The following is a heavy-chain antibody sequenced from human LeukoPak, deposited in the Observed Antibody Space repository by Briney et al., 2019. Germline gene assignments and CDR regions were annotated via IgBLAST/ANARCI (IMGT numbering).Heavy chain of an antibody. V-gene: IGHV3-30-3*01. Sequence: PGRSLRLSCAASGFTFSSYAMHWVRQAPGKGLEWVAVISYDGSNKYYADSVKGRFTISRDNAKNSLYLQMNSLRAEDTAVYYCAREANYGSGSPDYWGQGTLVTVSS. CDR2: ISYDGSNK. CDR1: GFTFSSYA. J-gene: IGHJ4*02. D-gene: IGHD3-10*01. CDR3: AREANYGSGSPDY.